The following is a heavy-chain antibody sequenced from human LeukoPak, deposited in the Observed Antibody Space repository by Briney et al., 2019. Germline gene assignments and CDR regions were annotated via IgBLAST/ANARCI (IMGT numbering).Heavy chain of an antibody. CDR2: IRYDGSNK. J-gene: IGHJ5*02. CDR3: ARDSGGRGWFDP. Sequence: GGSLRLSCAASGFTLSTYDMHWVRQAPGKGLEWVAFIRYDGSNKYDADSVKGRFTISRDNAKNSLYLQMNSLRAEDTAVYYCARDSGGRGWFDPWGQGTLVTVSS. CDR1: GFTLSTYD. V-gene: IGHV3-30*02. D-gene: IGHD2-15*01.